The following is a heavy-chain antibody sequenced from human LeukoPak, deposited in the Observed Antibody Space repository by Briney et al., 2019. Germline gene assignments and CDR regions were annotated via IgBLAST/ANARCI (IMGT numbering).Heavy chain of an antibody. CDR2: ISAYNGNT. J-gene: IGHJ4*02. CDR3: AREAEYYDFWSGYSAVGEFDY. Sequence: ASVKVSCKASGYTFTSYGISWVRQAPGQGLECMGWISAYNGNTNYAQKLQGRVTMTTDTYTSTAYMELRSLRSDDTAVYYCAREAEYYDFWSGYSAVGEFDYWGQGTLVTVSS. V-gene: IGHV1-18*01. CDR1: GYTFTSYG. D-gene: IGHD3-3*01.